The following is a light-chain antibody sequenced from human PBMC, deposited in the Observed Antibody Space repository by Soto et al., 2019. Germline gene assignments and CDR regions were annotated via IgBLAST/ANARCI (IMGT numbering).Light chain of an antibody. V-gene: IGKV3-11*01. CDR2: ETS. CDR3: QVRTDWPPFKYT. Sequence: EIVLTQSPASLSLSAGERVTLSCRASQSVDTMVAWYQQQVGRTPRLLIYETSNRATGVPGRFSGSGCGTDFTRTISRLEPEDFAVYFCQVRTDWPPFKYTFGQGTKLEV. J-gene: IGKJ2*01. CDR1: QSVDTM.